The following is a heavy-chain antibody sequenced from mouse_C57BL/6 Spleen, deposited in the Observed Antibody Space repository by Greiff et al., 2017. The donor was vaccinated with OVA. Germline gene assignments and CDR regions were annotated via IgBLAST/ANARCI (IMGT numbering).Heavy chain of an antibody. J-gene: IGHJ4*01. CDR3: ARGDYEGAMDD. D-gene: IGHD2-4*01. CDR2: ISSGSSTI. Sequence: EVQVVESGGGLVKPGGSLKLSCAASGFTFSDYGMHWVRQAPEKGLEWVAYISSGSSTIYYADTVKGRFTISRDNAKNTLFLQMTSLRSEDTAMYYCARGDYEGAMDDWGQGTSVTVSS. CDR1: GFTFSDYG. V-gene: IGHV5-17*01.